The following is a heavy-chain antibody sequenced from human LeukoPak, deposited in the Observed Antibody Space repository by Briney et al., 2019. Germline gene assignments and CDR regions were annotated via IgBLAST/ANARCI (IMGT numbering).Heavy chain of an antibody. D-gene: IGHD2-15*01. V-gene: IGHV4-39*07. CDR2: IYYTGST. J-gene: IGHJ4*02. Sequence: PSETLSLTCTVSGGSISTSSYYWGWIRQPPGKGLECIGNIYYTGSTNYNPSLKSRVTISVDTSKNQFSLKLSSVTAADTAVYYCARGVVAAPQTFDYWGQGTLVAVSS. CDR1: GGSISTSSYY. CDR3: ARGVVAAPQTFDY.